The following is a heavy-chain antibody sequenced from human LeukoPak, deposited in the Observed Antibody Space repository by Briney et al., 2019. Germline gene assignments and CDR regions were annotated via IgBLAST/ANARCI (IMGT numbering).Heavy chain of an antibody. CDR1: GGSISIYY. V-gene: IGHV4-59*01. D-gene: IGHD1-7*01. CDR3: ARGTTFYYYYGMDV. CDR2: VYNSGST. Sequence: SETLSLTCTVSGGSISIYYWSWIRQPPGKGLEWLGYVYNSGSTDYNPSLKSRVTISVDTSKNQFSLKLSSVTAADTAVYYCARGTTFYYYYGMDVWGQGTTVTVSS. J-gene: IGHJ6*02.